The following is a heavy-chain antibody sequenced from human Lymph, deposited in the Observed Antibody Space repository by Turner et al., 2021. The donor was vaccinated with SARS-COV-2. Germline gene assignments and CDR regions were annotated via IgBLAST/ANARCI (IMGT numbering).Heavy chain of an antibody. CDR1: GGHIISGDYY. CDR3: ARVVVLRRAYFDY. Sequence: QVQMQESGPGLVKPSQTLSLTCTVSGGHIISGDYYWSWIRQPPGKVLEWIGYIYYSGSTYYNPSLKSRVTISVDTSKNQFSLKLSSVTAADTAVYYCARVVVLRRAYFDYWGQGTLVTVSS. D-gene: IGHD2-8*01. V-gene: IGHV4-30-4*01. CDR2: IYYSGST. J-gene: IGHJ4*02.